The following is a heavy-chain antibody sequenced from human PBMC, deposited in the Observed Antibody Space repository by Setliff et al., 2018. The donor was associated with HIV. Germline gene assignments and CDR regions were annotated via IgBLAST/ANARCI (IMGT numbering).Heavy chain of an antibody. J-gene: IGHJ3*02. Sequence: NPSETLSLTCSVSNDSITYYYWNWIRQPPGKGLEWIGNIFDSENTNYNPSLKSRVTMSVDTSKNQFSLKLSSVTAADTAVYYCARQITSVTTEKLVVNDAFDIWGQGIMVTVSS. V-gene: IGHV4-59*01. CDR1: NDSITYYY. CDR3: ARQITSVTTEKLVVNDAFDI. CDR2: IFDSENT. D-gene: IGHD3-22*01.